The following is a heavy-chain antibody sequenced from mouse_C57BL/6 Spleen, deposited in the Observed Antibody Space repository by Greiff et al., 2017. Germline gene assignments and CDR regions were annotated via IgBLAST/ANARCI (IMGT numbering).Heavy chain of an antibody. CDR2: INPYNGGT. D-gene: IGHD1-1*01. Sequence: EVQLQQSGPVLVKPGASVKMSCKASGYTFTDYYMNWVKQSHGKSLEWIGVINPYNGGTSYNQKFKGKATLTVDKASSTAYMELNSLTSEDSAVYYCARDSHITTVAHFDDWGQGTTLTVSS. CDR3: ARDSHITTVAHFDD. V-gene: IGHV1-19*01. J-gene: IGHJ2*01. CDR1: GYTFTDYY.